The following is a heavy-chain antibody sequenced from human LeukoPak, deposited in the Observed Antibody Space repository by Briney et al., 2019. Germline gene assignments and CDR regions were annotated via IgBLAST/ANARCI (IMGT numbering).Heavy chain of an antibody. CDR3: ARDLQGYHSRWYRGDY. V-gene: IGHV3-7*01. D-gene: IGHD6-19*01. J-gene: IGHJ4*02. Sequence: PGGSLRLSCAASGFTFNTYWMSWVRQAPGKGLEWVANIKQDGSEKYYVDSVKGRFTISRDNAKNSLYLQMNSLRAEDTAVYYCARDLQGYHSRWYRGDYWGQGTLVTVSS. CDR2: IKQDGSEK. CDR1: GFTFNTYW.